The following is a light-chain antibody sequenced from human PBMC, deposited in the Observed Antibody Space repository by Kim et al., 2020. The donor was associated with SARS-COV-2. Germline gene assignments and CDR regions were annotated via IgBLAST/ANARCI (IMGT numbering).Light chain of an antibody. V-gene: IGKV4-1*01. CDR2: WAS. CDR3: QQYYSTPLT. CDR1: QSVLYSSNNKNY. J-gene: IGKJ4*01. Sequence: ATINCKSSQSVLYSSNNKNYLAWYQQKPGQPPQLLIYWASTRESGVPVRFSGSGSGTDFTLTISSLQAEDVAVYYCQQYYSTPLTFGGGTKVDIK.